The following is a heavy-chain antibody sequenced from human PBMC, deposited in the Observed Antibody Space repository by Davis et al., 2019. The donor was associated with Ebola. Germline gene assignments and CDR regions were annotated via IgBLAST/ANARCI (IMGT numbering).Heavy chain of an antibody. Sequence: SETLSLTCTVSGGSISSSSYYWGSIRQPPGKGLEWIGSIYYSGSTYYNPSLKSRVTISVDTSKNQFSLKLSSVTAADTAVYYCARGRGYVWGSYRFGYWGQGTLVTVSS. D-gene: IGHD3-16*02. CDR1: GGSISSSSYY. J-gene: IGHJ4*02. CDR3: ARGRGYVWGSYRFGY. V-gene: IGHV4-39*01. CDR2: IYYSGST.